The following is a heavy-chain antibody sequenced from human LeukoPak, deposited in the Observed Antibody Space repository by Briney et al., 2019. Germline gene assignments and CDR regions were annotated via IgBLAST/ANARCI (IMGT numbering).Heavy chain of an antibody. Sequence: PGGSLRLSCAASGFTFSSYWMSWVRRAPGKGLEWVANIKQDGSEKYYVDSVKGRFTISRDNAKNSLYLQMNSLRAEDTAVYYCAREGVDTAWGVIKDFDYWGQGTLVTVSS. D-gene: IGHD5-18*01. CDR3: AREGVDTAWGVIKDFDY. J-gene: IGHJ4*02. CDR2: IKQDGSEK. V-gene: IGHV3-7*01. CDR1: GFTFSSYW.